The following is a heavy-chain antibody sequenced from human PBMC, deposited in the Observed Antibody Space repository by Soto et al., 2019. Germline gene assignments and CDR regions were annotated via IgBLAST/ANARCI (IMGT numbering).Heavy chain of an antibody. J-gene: IGHJ4*02. CDR2: INHSGST. D-gene: IGHD3-16*02. Sequence: PSETLSLTCAVYGGSFSGYYWSWIRQPPRKGLEWIGEINHSGSTNYNPSLKSRVTISVDTSKNQFSLKLSSVTAADTAVYYCARGKLSDYVWGSCRYHFDYWGQGTVVTVSS. V-gene: IGHV4-34*01. CDR1: GGSFSGYY. CDR3: ARGKLSDYVWGSCRYHFDY.